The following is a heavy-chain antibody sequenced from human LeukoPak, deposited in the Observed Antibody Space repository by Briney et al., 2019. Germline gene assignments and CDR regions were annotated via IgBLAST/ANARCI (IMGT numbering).Heavy chain of an antibody. V-gene: IGHV3-21*01. Sequence: GGSQRLSCAASGFTFSTYTMNWFRQAPGKGLEWVSSSSSSGDYINYEDSVKGRFTISRDNGKNSLYLQMNSLRDEYMAVYFFKQKTAYEILSGKNFGQYYFDYWGQGTLVTVSS. D-gene: IGHD3-9*01. CDR1: GFTFSTYT. CDR2: SSSSGDYI. J-gene: IGHJ4*02. CDR3: KQKTAYEILSGKNFGQYYFDY.